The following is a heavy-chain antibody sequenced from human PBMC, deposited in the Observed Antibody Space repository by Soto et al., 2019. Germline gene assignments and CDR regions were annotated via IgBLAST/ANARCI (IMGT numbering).Heavy chain of an antibody. CDR1: GYTFTSYG. CDR3: ARVAVVYSSSSRNFDY. V-gene: IGHV1-18*01. Sequence: ASVKVSCKASGYTFTSYGISWVRQAPGQGLEWMGWISAYNGNTNYAQKLQGRVTMTTDTSTSTAYMELRSLRSDDTAVYYCARVAVVYSSSSRNFDYWGQGTLVTVSS. J-gene: IGHJ4*02. CDR2: ISAYNGNT. D-gene: IGHD6-6*01.